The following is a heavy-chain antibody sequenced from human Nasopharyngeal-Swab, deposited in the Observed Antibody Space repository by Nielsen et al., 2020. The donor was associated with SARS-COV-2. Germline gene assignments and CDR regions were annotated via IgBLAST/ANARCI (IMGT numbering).Heavy chain of an antibody. J-gene: IGHJ5*02. D-gene: IGHD1-26*01. Sequence: WVRQAPGQGLEWMGGIIPILGTANYAQKFQGRVTITADKSTSTAYMELSSLRSEDTAVYYCAGDRIVGATSAFDPWGQGTLVTVSS. CDR2: IIPILGTA. CDR3: AGDRIVGATSAFDP. V-gene: IGHV1-69*06.